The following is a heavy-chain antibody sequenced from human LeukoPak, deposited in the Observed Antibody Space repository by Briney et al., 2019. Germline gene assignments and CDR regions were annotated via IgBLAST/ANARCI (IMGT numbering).Heavy chain of an antibody. D-gene: IGHD3-10*01. J-gene: IGHJ6*02. V-gene: IGHV3-9*01. CDR2: ISGNSGSI. Sequence: GGSLRLSCAASGYTFDDYAMHWVRQAPGKGLEWVSGISGNSGSIIYAESVKGGFTISRDKAKNTLYLQMNRLRAEDTALYYCAKLSYGSGSPGGMDVWGQGPTVTVSS. CDR1: GYTFDDYA. CDR3: AKLSYGSGSPGGMDV.